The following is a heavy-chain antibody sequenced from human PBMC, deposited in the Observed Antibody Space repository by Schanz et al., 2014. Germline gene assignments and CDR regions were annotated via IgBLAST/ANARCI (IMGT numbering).Heavy chain of an antibody. CDR3: AKQIHYDILTVTRN. Sequence: QVQLVESGGGVVQPGGSLRLSCAASGFTFSSYGMHWVRQAPGKGLEWVAVISYDGSNKYYADSVKGRFTISRDNSKNTLYLQMNSLRAEDTAVYYCAKQIHYDILTVTRNWGQGTLVTVSS. V-gene: IGHV3-30*18. D-gene: IGHD3-9*01. CDR2: ISYDGSNK. J-gene: IGHJ4*02. CDR1: GFTFSSYG.